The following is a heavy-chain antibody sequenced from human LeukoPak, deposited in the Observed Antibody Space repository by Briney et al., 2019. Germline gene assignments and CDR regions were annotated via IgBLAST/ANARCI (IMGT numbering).Heavy chain of an antibody. J-gene: IGHJ3*02. Sequence: SETLSLTCTVSGGSISGNAWNWVRQPAGKGLEWIGRILTSGDTVYNPSLKSRVTMSLDTSKNQFSLKLNSLTAAGTAVYYCARRFNSGNDDVFDIWGQGTMVAGSS. CDR3: ARRFNSGNDDVFDI. V-gene: IGHV4-4*07. D-gene: IGHD1-1*01. CDR1: GGSISGNA. CDR2: ILTSGDT.